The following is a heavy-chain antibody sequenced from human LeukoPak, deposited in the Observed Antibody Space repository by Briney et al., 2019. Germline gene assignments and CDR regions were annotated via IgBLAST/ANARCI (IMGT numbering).Heavy chain of an antibody. CDR3: ASLGSWEPHDY. D-gene: IGHD1-26*01. CDR1: GFTFSSYW. J-gene: IGHJ4*02. Sequence: GGSLRLSCAASGFTFSSYWMHWVRQAPGKGLVWVSRINTDGSSTSYADSVKGRFTISRDNAKNTLYLQMNSLRAEDTAVYYCASLGSWEPHDYWGQGTLVTVSS. V-gene: IGHV3-74*01. CDR2: INTDGSST.